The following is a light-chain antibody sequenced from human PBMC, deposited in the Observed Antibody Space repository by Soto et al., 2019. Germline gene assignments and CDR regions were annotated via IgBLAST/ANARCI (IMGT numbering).Light chain of an antibody. J-gene: IGKJ1*01. CDR3: QQYGSSPWT. CDR2: GAS. Sequence: EIVLTQSPGTLSLSPGERATLSCRASQYVSSSYLAWYQQKPDQAPRLLLYGASSRATGIPDRFSGSGSGTDFTLTISRLDPEDFAMYYYQQYGSSPWTFGQGTKVEIK. V-gene: IGKV3-20*01. CDR1: QYVSSSY.